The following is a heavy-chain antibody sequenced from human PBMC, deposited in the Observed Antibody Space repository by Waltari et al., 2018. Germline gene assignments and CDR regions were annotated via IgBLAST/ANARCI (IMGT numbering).Heavy chain of an antibody. Sequence: QVQLVESGGGVVQPGGSLRLSCAASGFTFSSYGMHWVRQAPGKGLEWVAFIRYDGSNKYYADSVKGRFTISRDNSKNTLYLQMNSLRAEDTAVYYCAKDRSRALYGDLHPYYYYGMDVWGQGTTVTVSS. CDR3: AKDRSRALYGDLHPYYYYGMDV. CDR2: IRYDGSNK. D-gene: IGHD4-17*01. J-gene: IGHJ6*02. V-gene: IGHV3-30*02. CDR1: GFTFSSYG.